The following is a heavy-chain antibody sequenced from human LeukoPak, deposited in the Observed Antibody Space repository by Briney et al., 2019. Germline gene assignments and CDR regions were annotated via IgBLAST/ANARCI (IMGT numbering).Heavy chain of an antibody. V-gene: IGHV4-34*01. CDR1: GGSFSGYY. CDR2: INHSGST. J-gene: IGHJ4*02. CDR3: ARGPSLDY. Sequence: SETLSLTCAVYGGSFSGYYWSWIRQPPGKGLEWIGEINHSGSTNYNPSLKSRVTISVDTSKNQFSLKLSSVTAADTAVYYCARGPSLDYWGQGTLVTVSS.